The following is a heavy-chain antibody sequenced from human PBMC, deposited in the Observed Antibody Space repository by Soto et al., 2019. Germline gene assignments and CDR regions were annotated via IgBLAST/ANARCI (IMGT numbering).Heavy chain of an antibody. D-gene: IGHD2-15*01. CDR2: INHSGST. J-gene: IGHJ4*02. Sequence: QVQLQQWGAGLLKPSETLSLTCAVYGGSFSGYYWSWIRQPPGKGLEWIGEINHSGSTNYNPSLKSRVTISVDTSKNQFSLKLSSVTAADTAVYYCASSTSGYCSGGSCYSGDYWGQGTLVTVSS. CDR1: GGSFSGYY. CDR3: ASSTSGYCSGGSCYSGDY. V-gene: IGHV4-34*01.